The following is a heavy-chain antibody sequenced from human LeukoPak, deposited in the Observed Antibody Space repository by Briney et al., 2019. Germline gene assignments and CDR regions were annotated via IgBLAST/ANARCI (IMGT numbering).Heavy chain of an antibody. J-gene: IGHJ1*01. CDR1: GYTFSSYA. CDR3: ARDRYYGSGSKYFQH. D-gene: IGHD3-10*01. CDR2: INAGNGNT. V-gene: IGHV1-3*01. Sequence: ASVKVSCKASGYTFSSYAMHWVRQAPGQRLEWMGWINAGNGNTKYSQKFQGRVTITRDTSASTAYMELSSLRSEDTAVYYCARDRYYGSGSKYFQHWGQGTLVTVSS.